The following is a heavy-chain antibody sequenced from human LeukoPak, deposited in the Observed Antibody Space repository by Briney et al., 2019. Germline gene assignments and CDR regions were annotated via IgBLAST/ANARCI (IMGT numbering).Heavy chain of an antibody. CDR2: IYYSGST. Sequence: SETLSLTCAVYGGSFSGYYWSWIRQPPGKGLEWIGSIYYSGSTYYNPSLKSRVTISVDTSKNQFSLKLSSVTAADTAVYYCARPVGSYRPYDAFGIWGQGTMVTVSS. CDR3: ARPVGSYRPYDAFGI. V-gene: IGHV4-34*01. CDR1: GGSFSGYY. D-gene: IGHD1-26*01. J-gene: IGHJ3*02.